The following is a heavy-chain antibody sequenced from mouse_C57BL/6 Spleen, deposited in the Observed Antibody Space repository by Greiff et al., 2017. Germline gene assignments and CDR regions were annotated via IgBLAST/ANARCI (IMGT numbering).Heavy chain of an antibody. V-gene: IGHV1-53*01. D-gene: IGHD1-1*01. Sequence: VQLVESGTELVKPGASVKLSCKASGYTFTSYWMHWVKQRPGQGLEWIGNINPSNGGTNYNEKFKSKATLTVDKSSSTAYMQLSSLTSEDSAVYDCARVYYGSSYWYFYVWGTGTTVTVSS. CDR3: ARVYYGSSYWYFYV. J-gene: IGHJ1*03. CDR1: GYTFTSYW. CDR2: INPSNGGT.